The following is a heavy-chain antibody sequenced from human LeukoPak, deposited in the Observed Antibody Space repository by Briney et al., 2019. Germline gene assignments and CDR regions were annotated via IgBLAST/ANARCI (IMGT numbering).Heavy chain of an antibody. V-gene: IGHV1-2*02. CDR3: ARDLWFGELSLDY. Sequence: GASVKVSRKASGYTFTGYYMHWVRQAPGQGLEWMGWINPNSGGTNYAQKFQGRVTMTRDTSISTAYMELSRLRSDDTAVYYCARDLWFGELSLDYWGQGTLVTVSS. CDR2: INPNSGGT. D-gene: IGHD3-10*01. J-gene: IGHJ4*02. CDR1: GYTFTGYY.